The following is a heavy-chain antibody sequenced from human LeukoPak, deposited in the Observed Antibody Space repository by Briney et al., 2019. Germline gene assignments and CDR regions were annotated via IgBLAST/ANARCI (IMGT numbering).Heavy chain of an antibody. D-gene: IGHD3-10*01. V-gene: IGHV3-23*01. CDR1: GFTFSSYA. J-gene: IGHJ5*02. Sequence: GGYLRLSCAASGFTFSSYAMSRVRQAPGSGREWVSAVSGGGGTTYYRDSLKGRFTISRDNSKNTLYLQMNSLRAEDTAVYYCAKDLLWFGDNWFDPWGQGTLVTVSS. CDR2: VSGGGGTT. CDR3: AKDLLWFGDNWFDP.